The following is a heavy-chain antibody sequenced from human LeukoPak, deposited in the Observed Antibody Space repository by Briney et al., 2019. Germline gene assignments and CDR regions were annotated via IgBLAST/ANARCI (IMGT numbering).Heavy chain of an antibody. Sequence: GGSLRLSCAASGFTFSSYAMSWVRQAPGKGLEWVSAISGSGGSTYYADFVKGRFTISRDNSKNTLFLQMNSLRAEDTALYYCAKGSSGYFLDLWGQGTLVTVSS. CDR3: AKGSSGYFLDL. CDR1: GFTFSSYA. D-gene: IGHD3-22*01. CDR2: ISGSGGST. J-gene: IGHJ5*02. V-gene: IGHV3-23*01.